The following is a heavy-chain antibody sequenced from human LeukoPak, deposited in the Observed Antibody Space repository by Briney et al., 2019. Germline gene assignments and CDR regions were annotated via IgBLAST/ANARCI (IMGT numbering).Heavy chain of an antibody. V-gene: IGHV3-11*01. CDR3: ARYPLQYYHYFLDV. Sequence: GGSLRLSCTASGFTFGDYYMTWIRQAPGKGLDWLSYINGDGTTIHYAESVKGRFTISRDNGKKSVYLHINSLRAEDTAVYYCARYPLQYYHYFLDVWGKGTTVTVSS. J-gene: IGHJ6*04. D-gene: IGHD2-2*02. CDR2: INGDGTTI. CDR1: GFTFGDYY.